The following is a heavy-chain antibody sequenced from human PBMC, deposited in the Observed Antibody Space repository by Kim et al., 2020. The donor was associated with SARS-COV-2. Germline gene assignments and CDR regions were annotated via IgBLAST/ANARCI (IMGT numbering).Heavy chain of an antibody. Sequence: SETLSLTCSVSGGSFSNTVYYWSWIRQSPGKGLEWIGYISYGGNTYYNPSLSSRVSMSLDTSKKQLSLNLTSVTAADTAIFYCASLRFGDSCFDYWGPGTLVTVSS. CDR1: GGSFSNTVYY. D-gene: IGHD3-10*01. J-gene: IGHJ4*02. CDR2: ISYGGNT. CDR3: ASLRFGDSCFDY. V-gene: IGHV4-31*03.